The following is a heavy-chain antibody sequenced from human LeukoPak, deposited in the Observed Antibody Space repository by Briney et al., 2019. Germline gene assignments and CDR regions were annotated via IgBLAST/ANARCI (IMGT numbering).Heavy chain of an antibody. V-gene: IGHV3-21*01. Sequence: GGSLRLSCAASGFTSSSFSMTWVRQPPGKGLEWVSSITSTGYMYYADSVKGRFTISRDNAKNSLYLQMSSLRAEDTAVYYCARPRGTWYSDYWGQGTLVTVSS. J-gene: IGHJ4*02. CDR1: GFTSSSFS. CDR2: ITSTGYM. CDR3: ARPRGTWYSDY. D-gene: IGHD4/OR15-4a*01.